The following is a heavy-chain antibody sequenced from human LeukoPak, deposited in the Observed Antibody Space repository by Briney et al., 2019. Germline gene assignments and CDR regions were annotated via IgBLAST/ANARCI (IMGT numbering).Heavy chain of an antibody. CDR1: GFNVSSSY. D-gene: IGHD3-22*01. Sequence: GGSLRLSCAASGFNVSSSYVSWVRQAPGKGLEWVSVLYSGGATHYADSVKGRLTISRDNSKNAVYLQMNSLRAEDTAFYYCARVYYDGSGYYYFLEFFFDYWGQGTLVTVSS. CDR3: ARVYYDGSGYYYFLEFFFDY. J-gene: IGHJ4*02. CDR2: LYSGGAT. V-gene: IGHV3-66*01.